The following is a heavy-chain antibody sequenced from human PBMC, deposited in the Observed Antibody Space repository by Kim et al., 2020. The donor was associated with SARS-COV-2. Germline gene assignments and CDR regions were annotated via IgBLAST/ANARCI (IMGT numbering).Heavy chain of an antibody. CDR3: ATGRSDKRAAAVNY. J-gene: IGHJ4*02. CDR1: GFTFNTYA. V-gene: IGHV3-23*01. Sequence: GGSLRLSCAASGFTFNTYAMSWVRQAPGRGLEWVSSISGSGAGTYYADSVKGRFTISRDNSENTLYLQMKSLRAEDTAIYYCATGRSDKRAAAVNYWGQG. D-gene: IGHD6-13*01. CDR2: ISGSGAGT.